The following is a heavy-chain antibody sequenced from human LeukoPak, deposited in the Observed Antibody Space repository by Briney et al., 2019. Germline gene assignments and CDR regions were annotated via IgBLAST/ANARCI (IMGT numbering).Heavy chain of an antibody. V-gene: IGHV3-30*03. D-gene: IGHD6-13*01. CDR2: ISHDGANK. CDR1: GFTFSSDA. J-gene: IGHJ4*02. Sequence: GSLRLSCAPSGFTFSSDAMHWGRQAPGEGLGRGAVISHDGANKYYAASVKGRFTISRDNSKNTLYLQMNSLRAEDTAVYYCARDLAFSGYSSSWLNYWGQGTLVTVSS. CDR3: ARDLAFSGYSSSWLNY.